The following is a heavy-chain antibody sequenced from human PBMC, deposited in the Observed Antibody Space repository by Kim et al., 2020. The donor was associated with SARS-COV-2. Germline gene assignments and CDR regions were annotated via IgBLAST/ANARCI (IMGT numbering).Heavy chain of an antibody. Sequence: GESLKISCKGSGYIFNDYWIGWVRQRPGKALEWLGIIFPGDSHSGDSDTRYSPSLQGQVTISVDKSISTAYLQWSSLKASDTAIYYCMRPSQVGSGGGYSDHWGQGTLLTVPS. CDR1: GYIFNDYW. CDR3: MRPSQVGSGGGYSDH. V-gene: IGHV5-51*01. D-gene: IGHD1-26*01. J-gene: IGHJ4*02. CDR2: IFPGDSHSGDSDT.